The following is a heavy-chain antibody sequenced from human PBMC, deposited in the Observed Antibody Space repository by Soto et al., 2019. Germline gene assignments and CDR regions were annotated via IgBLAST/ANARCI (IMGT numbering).Heavy chain of an antibody. V-gene: IGHV1-3*01. J-gene: IGHJ4*02. Sequence: QVQLVQSGAEVKKPGASVKVSCKASGYTFTSYAMHWVRQAPGQRLEWMGWLNAGNGNTKYSQKFQGRVTIPWDTPASTAYMERRSLRSEDTAVYYGARTSGYYFFDYWGQGTLVTVSS. D-gene: IGHD3-3*01. CDR2: LNAGNGNT. CDR3: ARTSGYYFFDY. CDR1: GYTFTSYA.